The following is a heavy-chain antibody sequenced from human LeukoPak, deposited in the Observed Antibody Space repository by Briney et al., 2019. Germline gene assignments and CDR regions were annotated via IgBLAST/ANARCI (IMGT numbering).Heavy chain of an antibody. Sequence: GGSLRLSCGASGFTFSRFGRNWVRQAPGKGLEWVAFIQYDESLKCYLGSVKGRFATSRDNSKNTVYLQMNSLRVEDTAVYYCAKDQGVVGSYDAWGQGTLVTVSS. V-gene: IGHV3-30*02. CDR3: AKDQGVVGSYDA. J-gene: IGHJ5*02. D-gene: IGHD3-10*01. CDR2: IQYDESLK. CDR1: GFTFSRFG.